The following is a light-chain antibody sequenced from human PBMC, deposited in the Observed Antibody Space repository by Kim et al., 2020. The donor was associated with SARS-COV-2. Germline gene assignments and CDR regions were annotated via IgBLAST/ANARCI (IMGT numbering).Light chain of an antibody. CDR2: SNS. J-gene: IGLJ3*02. Sequence: GTATLRCRTDTSTITSGYHPNYNQQPPRQAPSALITSNSNTPAWTPARFSGSPLGGKFALTLSGVAAEDEAEYYCLLYYSVVSWVFGGGTQLTVL. CDR3: LLYYSVVSWV. CDR1: TSTITSGYH. V-gene: IGLV7-43*01.